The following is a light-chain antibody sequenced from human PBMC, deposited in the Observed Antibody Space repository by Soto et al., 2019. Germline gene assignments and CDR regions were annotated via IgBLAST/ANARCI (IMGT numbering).Light chain of an antibody. Sequence: LTQSPGTLSLSPGESVTLFCRASQSVSARNLAWYQQKPGQPPRLLVYGASYRATGIPDRFSGSGSGTDFTLTISRLEPEDFAMFYCQRYGNSPLTFGGGTKVDIK. V-gene: IGKV3-20*01. CDR2: GAS. CDR1: QSVSARN. CDR3: QRYGNSPLT. J-gene: IGKJ4*01.